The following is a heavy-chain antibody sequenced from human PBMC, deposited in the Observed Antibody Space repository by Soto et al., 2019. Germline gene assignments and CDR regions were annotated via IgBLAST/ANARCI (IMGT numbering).Heavy chain of an antibody. CDR1: GDSISSGSY. D-gene: IGHD6-19*01. CDR3: ARVNVMVVAGSTLDY. J-gene: IGHJ4*03. V-gene: IGHV4-38-2*02. CDR2: IYHGGTT. Sequence: SETLSLTCTVSGDSISSGSYWGWIRQPPGEGPEWIASIYHGGTTFYNPSLKSRISISVDTSKNQFSLRLTSVTAADTATYYCARVNVMVVAGSTLDYWGRGTLVTVSS.